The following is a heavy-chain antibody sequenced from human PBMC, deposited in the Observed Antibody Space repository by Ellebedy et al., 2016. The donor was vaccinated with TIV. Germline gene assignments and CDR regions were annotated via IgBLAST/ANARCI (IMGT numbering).Heavy chain of an antibody. D-gene: IGHD3-16*02. Sequence: GGSLRLSCAASGFTFSDYYMSWIRQAPGKGLEWVSSISSTSSYTNYTDSVKGRFTISRDNAKNSLYLQMNSLRDEDTAVYYCARNGYEYVWGSYHHDYWGQGTLVTVSS. CDR1: GFTFSDYY. V-gene: IGHV3-11*06. J-gene: IGHJ4*02. CDR2: ISSTSSYT. CDR3: ARNGYEYVWGSYHHDY.